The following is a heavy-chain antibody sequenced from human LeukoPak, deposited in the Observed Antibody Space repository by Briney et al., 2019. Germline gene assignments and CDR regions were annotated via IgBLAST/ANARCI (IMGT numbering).Heavy chain of an antibody. CDR1: GFTFSSYD. Sequence: PGGSLRLSCAASGFTFSSYDVSWVRQPPGKGLEWIGYVYYTGSTNYSPSLKSHLTISVDTSKNQFSLKLSSVTAADTAVYYCARASSPPMMMFHWGQGTLVTVSS. D-gene: IGHD3-16*01. V-gene: IGHV4-59*01. CDR3: ARASSPPMMMFH. CDR2: VYYTGST. J-gene: IGHJ4*02.